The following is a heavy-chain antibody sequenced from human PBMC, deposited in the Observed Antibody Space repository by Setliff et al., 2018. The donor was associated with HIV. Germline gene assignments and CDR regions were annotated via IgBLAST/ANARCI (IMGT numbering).Heavy chain of an antibody. CDR3: AKGFRPVDTALVSGPTY. CDR2: ISTSGRTI. Sequence: PGGSLRLSCAASGFTFSSFEMNWVRQTPGKGLEWVSYISTSGRTIYYADSAKGRFIISRDNSQNTLYLQMNSLRADDTAIYYCAKGFRPVDTALVSGPTYWGQGIRVTVSS. J-gene: IGHJ4*02. CDR1: GFTFSSFE. V-gene: IGHV3-48*03. D-gene: IGHD5-18*01.